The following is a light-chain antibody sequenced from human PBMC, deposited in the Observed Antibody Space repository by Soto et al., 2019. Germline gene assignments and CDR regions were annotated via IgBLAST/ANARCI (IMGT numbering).Light chain of an antibody. CDR1: QNLGDGR. V-gene: IGKV3-20*01. J-gene: IGKJ5*01. CDR3: QEHASI. CDR2: DAS. Sequence: VLTQSPGTLSLSPGERATLSCRANQNLGDGRLAWYQQKPGQPPTLLIYDASTRATGIPDRFSGSGSGTDFTLTISRLEPEDFAVYYCQEHASIFGQGTRLEIK.